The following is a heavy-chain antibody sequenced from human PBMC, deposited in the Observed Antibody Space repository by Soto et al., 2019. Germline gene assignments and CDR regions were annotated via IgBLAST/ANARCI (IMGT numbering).Heavy chain of an antibody. CDR2: IYYSGST. Sequence: PSETLSLTCTVSGGSISSSSYYWGWIRQPPGKGLEWIGSIYYSGSTYYNPSLKSRVTISVDTSKNQFSLKLSSVTAADTAVYYCAGSLPEMATISGQGWFDPWGQGTLVTVSS. D-gene: IGHD5-12*01. CDR3: AGSLPEMATISGQGWFDP. CDR1: GGSISSSSYY. V-gene: IGHV4-39*01. J-gene: IGHJ5*02.